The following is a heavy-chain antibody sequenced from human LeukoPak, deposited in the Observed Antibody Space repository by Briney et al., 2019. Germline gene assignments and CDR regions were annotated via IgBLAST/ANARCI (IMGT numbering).Heavy chain of an antibody. CDR3: ARVFGATSTLDS. CDR2: IQFDGSRQ. J-gene: IGHJ4*02. CDR1: GYSFSNHG. Sequence: GTSLRLSCVASGYSFSNHGMEWVRQAPGKGLEWVALIQFDGSRQWYADSVKGRFIISKDNSKDTLYLQMDSLRVEDTAVYYCARVFGATSTLDSWGPGTLVTVSS. D-gene: IGHD1-26*01. V-gene: IGHV3-33*01.